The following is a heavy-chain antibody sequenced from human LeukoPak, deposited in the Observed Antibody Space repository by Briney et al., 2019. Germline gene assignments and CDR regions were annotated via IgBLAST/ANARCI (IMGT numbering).Heavy chain of an antibody. Sequence: HPGGSLRLSCAASGFTFSSYEMNWVRQAPGKGLEWVSYISSSGSTIYYADSVKGRFTISRDNAKNSLYLHMNSLRVEDTAIYYCAKDLAGGGYNLIPDHWGQGTLVTVSS. V-gene: IGHV3-48*03. CDR3: AKDLAGGGYNLIPDH. CDR2: ISSSGSTI. J-gene: IGHJ4*02. D-gene: IGHD5-24*01. CDR1: GFTFSSYE.